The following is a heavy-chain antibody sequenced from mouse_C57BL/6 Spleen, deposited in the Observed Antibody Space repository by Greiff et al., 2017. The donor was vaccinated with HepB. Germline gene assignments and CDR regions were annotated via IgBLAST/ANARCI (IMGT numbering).Heavy chain of an antibody. V-gene: IGHV1-80*01. Sequence: QVQLQQSGAELVKPGASVKISCKASGYAFSSYWMNWVKQRPGKGLEWIGRIYPGDGDTNYNGKFKGKATLTADKSSSTAYMQLSSLTSEDSAVYFCARWGNYWYFDVWGTGTTVTVSS. J-gene: IGHJ1*03. CDR2: IYPGDGDT. CDR1: GYAFSSYW. CDR3: ARWGNYWYFDV. D-gene: IGHD2-1*01.